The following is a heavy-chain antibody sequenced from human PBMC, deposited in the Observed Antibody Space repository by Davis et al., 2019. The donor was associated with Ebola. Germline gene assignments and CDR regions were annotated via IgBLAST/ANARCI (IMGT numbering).Heavy chain of an antibody. Sequence: MPSETLSLTCTVSGGSITSSSYYWGWIRQPPGKGLEWIGSIYYSGSTYYNPSLKSRVTISVDTSKNQFSLKLSSVTAADTAVYYCARGEGYCISTSCREYYYYGMDVWGQGTTVTVSS. CDR3: ARGEGYCISTSCREYYYYGMDV. CDR1: GGSITSSSYY. V-gene: IGHV4-39*01. J-gene: IGHJ6*02. D-gene: IGHD2-2*01. CDR2: IYYSGST.